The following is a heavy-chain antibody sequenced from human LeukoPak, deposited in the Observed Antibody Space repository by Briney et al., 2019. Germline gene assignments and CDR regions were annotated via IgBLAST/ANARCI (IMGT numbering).Heavy chain of an antibody. CDR3: ARESDSGDSSGYYYPTLDY. CDR2: ISGSGGST. Sequence: GGSLRLSCAASGFTFSSYAMSWVRQAPGKGLGWVSAISGSGGSTYYADSVKGRFTISRDNAKNSLYLQMNSLRAEDTAVYYCARESDSGDSSGYYYPTLDYWGQGTLVTVSS. D-gene: IGHD3-22*01. V-gene: IGHV3-23*01. J-gene: IGHJ4*02. CDR1: GFTFSSYA.